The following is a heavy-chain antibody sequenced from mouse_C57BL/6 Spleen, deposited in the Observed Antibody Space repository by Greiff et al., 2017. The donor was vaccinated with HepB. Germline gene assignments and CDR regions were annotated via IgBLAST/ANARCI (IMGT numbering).Heavy chain of an antibody. J-gene: IGHJ1*03. V-gene: IGHV1-19*01. Sequence: VQLKQSGPVLVKPGASVKMSCKASGYTFTDYYMNWVKQSHGKSLEWIGVINPYNGGTSYNQKFKGKATLTVDKSSSTAYMELNSLTSEDSAVYYCARSSTGTGWYFDVWGTGTTVTVSS. CDR1: GYTFTDYY. CDR3: ARSSTGTGWYFDV. D-gene: IGHD4-1*02. CDR2: INPYNGGT.